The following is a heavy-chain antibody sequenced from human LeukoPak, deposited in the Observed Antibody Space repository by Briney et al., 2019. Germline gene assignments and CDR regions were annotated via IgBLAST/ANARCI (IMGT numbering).Heavy chain of an antibody. V-gene: IGHV4-39*07. CDR2: IYYSGST. CDR1: GGSISSSSYY. Sequence: SETLSLTYTVSGGSISSSSYYWGWIRQPPGKGLEWIGSIYYSGSTYYNPSLKSRVTISVDTSKNQFSLKLSSVTAADTAVYYCARETAPVTRGFDCWGQGTLVTVSS. J-gene: IGHJ4*02. CDR3: ARETAPVTRGFDC. D-gene: IGHD1-14*01.